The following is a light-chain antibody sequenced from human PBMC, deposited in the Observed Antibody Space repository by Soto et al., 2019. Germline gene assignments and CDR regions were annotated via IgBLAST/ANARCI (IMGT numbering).Light chain of an antibody. CDR1: QSISTW. V-gene: IGKV1-5*03. J-gene: IGKJ1*01. CDR3: QQYDSYPGT. Sequence: DIQMTQSPSTLSASVGDRVTITCRASQSISTWLAWYQQKPGKAPKLLMSKASTLESGDPSRFSGSGSGTEFTLTISGLQPDDLATYYCQQYDSYPGTFGQGTKVEIK. CDR2: KAS.